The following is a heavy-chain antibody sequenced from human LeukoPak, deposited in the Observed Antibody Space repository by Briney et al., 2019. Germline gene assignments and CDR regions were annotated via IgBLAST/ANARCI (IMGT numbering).Heavy chain of an antibody. CDR1: GFTFSNAW. CDR3: TTELSSGWYETHDC. CDR2: IKSKTDGGTT. J-gene: IGHJ4*02. V-gene: IGHV3-15*01. Sequence: GGSLGLSCAASGFTFSNAWMSWVRQAPGKGLEWVGRIKSKTDGGTTDYAAPVKGRFTISRDDSKNTLYLQMNSLKTEDTAVYYCTTELSSGWYETHDCWGQGTLVTVSS. D-gene: IGHD6-19*01.